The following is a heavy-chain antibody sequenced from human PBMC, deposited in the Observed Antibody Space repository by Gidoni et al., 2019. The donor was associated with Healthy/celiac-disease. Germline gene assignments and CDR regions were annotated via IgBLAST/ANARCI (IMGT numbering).Heavy chain of an antibody. CDR1: GFTFSSYA. CDR3: ARGEVQDYDFWSGYYLPLDY. Sequence: QVQLVESGGGVVQPGRSLRLSCAASGFTFSSYAMHWVRQAPGKGLEWVAVISYDGSNKYYADSVKGRFTISRDNSKNTLYLQMNSLRAEDTAVYYCARGEVQDYDFWSGYYLPLDYWGQGTLVTVSS. J-gene: IGHJ4*02. D-gene: IGHD3-3*01. CDR2: ISYDGSNK. V-gene: IGHV3-30-3*01.